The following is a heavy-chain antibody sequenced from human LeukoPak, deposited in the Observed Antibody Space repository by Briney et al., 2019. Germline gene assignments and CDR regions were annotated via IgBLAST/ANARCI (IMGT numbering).Heavy chain of an antibody. Sequence: PGRSLRLSCAASGFTFSSYAMHWVRQAPGKGLEWVAVISYDGSNKYYADSVKGRFTISRDNSKNTLYLQMNSLRAEDTAVYYCARDDRNDYWDQGTLVTVSS. CDR1: GFTFSSYA. J-gene: IGHJ4*02. CDR3: ARDDRNDY. CDR2: ISYDGSNK. V-gene: IGHV3-30-3*01.